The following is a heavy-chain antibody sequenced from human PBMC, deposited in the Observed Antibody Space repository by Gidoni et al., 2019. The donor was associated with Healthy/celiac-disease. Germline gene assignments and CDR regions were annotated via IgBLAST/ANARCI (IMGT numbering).Heavy chain of an antibody. Sequence: QVQLVQSGAEVKKPGSAVKVSCKASGGTFSSYAISWVRQAPGQGLEWMGGIIPIFGTANYAQKFQVRVTITADNSTSPAYMALSSLRSEDTAVYYCARVGGFSTSQRRVREVVSAFDIWGQGTMVTVSS. J-gene: IGHJ3*02. CDR2: IIPIFGTA. CDR3: ARVGGFSTSQRRVREVVSAFDI. D-gene: IGHD2-2*01. CDR1: GGTFSSYA. V-gene: IGHV1-69*06.